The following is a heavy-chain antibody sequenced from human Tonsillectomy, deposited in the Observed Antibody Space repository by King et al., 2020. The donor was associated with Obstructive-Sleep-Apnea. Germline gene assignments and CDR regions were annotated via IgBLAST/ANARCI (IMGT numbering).Heavy chain of an antibody. Sequence: VQLVESGGGLVQPGGSLSLSCAASGFTFSSYWLSWVRQAPGKGLEWVANIKKDGSEKYYVDSVKGRFTISRDNAKNSLFLQMNSLRAEDTALYYCARKRAAAGPDYYYAMDVWGQGTTVTVSS. CDR2: IKKDGSEK. J-gene: IGHJ6*02. CDR1: GFTFSSYW. D-gene: IGHD6-25*01. V-gene: IGHV3-7*03. CDR3: ARKRAAAGPDYYYAMDV.